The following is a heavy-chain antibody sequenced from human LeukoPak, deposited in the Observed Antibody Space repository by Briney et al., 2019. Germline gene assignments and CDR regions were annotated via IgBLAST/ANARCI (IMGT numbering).Heavy chain of an antibody. CDR2: MNPNGGNT. CDR1: GYTFTSYD. D-gene: IGHD3-3*01. V-gene: IGHV1-8*01. Sequence: ASVKVSCKASGYTFTSYDINWVRQATGQGLEWMGWMNPNGGNTGYAQKFQGRVTMTRNTSISTAYMELSSLRSEDTAVYYCARRSSYYDFWSGRYYYYMDVWGKGTTVTVSS. CDR3: ARRSSYYDFWSGRYYYYMDV. J-gene: IGHJ6*03.